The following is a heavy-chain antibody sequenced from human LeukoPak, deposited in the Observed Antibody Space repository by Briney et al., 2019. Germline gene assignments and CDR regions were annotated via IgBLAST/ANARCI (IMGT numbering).Heavy chain of an antibody. D-gene: IGHD6-13*01. CDR3: ARYIGAAGSRWFAP. Sequence: SETLSLTCTVSAGSINSYYWSWIRHPPGNGLEWKGYTYSSGSTNYNPSLKSRVTISVDTSKHPFYLTLSSVTAADTAVYYCARYIGAAGSRWFAPWGQGTLVTVSS. CDR2: TYSSGST. J-gene: IGHJ5*02. V-gene: IGHV4-59*01. CDR1: AGSINSYY.